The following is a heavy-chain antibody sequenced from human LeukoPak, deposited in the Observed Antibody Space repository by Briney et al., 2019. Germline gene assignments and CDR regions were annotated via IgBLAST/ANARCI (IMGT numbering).Heavy chain of an antibody. CDR3: ARAYYDIFNGYYYFDS. CDR1: GGSISSGGYY. CDR2: IYYSGST. J-gene: IGHJ4*02. V-gene: IGHV4-30-4*08. D-gene: IGHD3-9*01. Sequence: SETLSLTCTVSGGSISSGGYYWSWIRQHPGKGLEWIGYIYYSGSTYYNPSLKSRVTISLDTSKNQFSLKLRSVSAADTGVYYCARAYYDIFNGYYYFDSWGQGTLVTVSS.